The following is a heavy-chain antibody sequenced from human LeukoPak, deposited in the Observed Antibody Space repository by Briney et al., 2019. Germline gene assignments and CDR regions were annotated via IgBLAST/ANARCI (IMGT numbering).Heavy chain of an antibody. D-gene: IGHD1-26*01. Sequence: SETLSLTCTVSGGSISSSAYYWDWIRQPPGKGLEWIGSIHDTGNTYYKPSLKSRITIFIDTSKNQFSLQLNSVTPEDTAVYYCARRGGAQDYWGQGTLVTVSS. CDR3: ARRGGAQDY. CDR1: GGSISSSAYY. CDR2: IHDTGNT. J-gene: IGHJ4*02. V-gene: IGHV4-39*01.